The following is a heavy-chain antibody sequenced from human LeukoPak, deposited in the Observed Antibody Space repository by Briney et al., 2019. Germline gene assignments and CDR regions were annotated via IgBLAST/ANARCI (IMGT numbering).Heavy chain of an antibody. CDR1: GGSITSYY. CDR2: IYTSGST. D-gene: IGHD2-2*01. CDR3: AREIVVVPAALKFYYMDV. V-gene: IGHV4-4*07. Sequence: KASETLSLTCTVSGGSITSYYWSWIRQPAGKGLEWIGHIYTSGSTNYNPSLMSRVTMSVDTSKNQFSLKLSSVTAADTAVYYCAREIVVVPAALKFYYMDVWGKGTTVTISS. J-gene: IGHJ6*03.